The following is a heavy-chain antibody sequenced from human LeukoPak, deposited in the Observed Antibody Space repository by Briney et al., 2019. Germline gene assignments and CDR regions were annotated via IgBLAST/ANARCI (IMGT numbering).Heavy chain of an antibody. D-gene: IGHD2-2*01. CDR3: ARSDKCTTCSIDY. V-gene: IGHV1-2*02. CDR2: INPSDGGT. CDR1: GYTVTGYY. J-gene: IGHJ4*02. Sequence: ASVSVSCKASGYTVTGYYLHWVRQAPGQRPGWMGWINPSDGGTNYAQKFQGRVTMTRDTSINTAYMDLSSLRSDDTAVYYCARSDKCTTCSIDYWGQGTLVTVSS.